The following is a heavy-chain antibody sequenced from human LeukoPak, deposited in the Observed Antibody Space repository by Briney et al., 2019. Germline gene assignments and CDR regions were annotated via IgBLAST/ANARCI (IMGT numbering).Heavy chain of an antibody. CDR3: AKTLYSSSSGGADY. J-gene: IGHJ4*02. V-gene: IGHV3-23*01. D-gene: IGHD6-6*01. CDR1: GFTFSNYA. Sequence: GGSLTLSCAASGFTFSNYAMTWVRQAPGKGLEWVSFISGSGGSTYYADSVKGRFTISRDNSKNTLSLQMNSLRAEDTAVYYCAKTLYSSSSGGADYWGQGTLVTVSS. CDR2: ISGSGGST.